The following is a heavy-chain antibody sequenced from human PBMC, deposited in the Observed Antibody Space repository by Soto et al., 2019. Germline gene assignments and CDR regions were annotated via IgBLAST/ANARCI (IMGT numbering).Heavy chain of an antibody. V-gene: IGHV1-18*01. CDR3: ARDPSNTSGNYLYLDY. CDR2: ISGYNGDT. Sequence: VNVSWKASGYRITRHVVSWGRQATGQGLEWMGCISGYNGDTKYAYKFQGRVTMATDKSTSTAFMELRSLTSDDTAVYYCARDPSNTSGNYLYLDYWGQATLVTVPS. CDR1: GYRITRHV. J-gene: IGHJ4*02. D-gene: IGHD3-22*01.